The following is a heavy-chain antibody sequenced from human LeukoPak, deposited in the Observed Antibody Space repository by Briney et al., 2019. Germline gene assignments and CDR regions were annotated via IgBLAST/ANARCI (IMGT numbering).Heavy chain of an antibody. D-gene: IGHD3-16*01. V-gene: IGHV3-7*01. CDR2: IRQDGSEK. Sequence: GGSLRLSCAASGFAFNTYWMTWVRQAPGKGLEWVANIRQDGSEKYYGDSVKGRFTISRDNAKNSMYLQMNSLTAEDTAVYYCARDREPWGLPPLYWGQGTQVTVSS. CDR3: ARDREPWGLPPLY. CDR1: GFAFNTYW. J-gene: IGHJ4*02.